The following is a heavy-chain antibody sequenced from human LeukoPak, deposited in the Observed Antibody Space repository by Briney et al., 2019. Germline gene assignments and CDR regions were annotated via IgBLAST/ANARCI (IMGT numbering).Heavy chain of an antibody. CDR2: IYTSGST. Sequence: SETLSLTCTVSGGSISSYYWSWIRQPAGKGLEWIGRIYTSGSTNYNPSLKSRVTMSVDTSKNQFSLKLSSVTAADTAVYYCARETSSSWSWGYYYYYMDVWGKGTTVTVSS. CDR3: ARETSSSWSWGYYYYYMDV. J-gene: IGHJ6*03. CDR1: GGSISSYY. V-gene: IGHV4-4*07. D-gene: IGHD6-13*01.